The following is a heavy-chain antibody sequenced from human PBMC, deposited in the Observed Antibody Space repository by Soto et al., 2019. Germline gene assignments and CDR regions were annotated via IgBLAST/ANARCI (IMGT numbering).Heavy chain of an antibody. CDR1: GVSFSDYY. D-gene: IGHD4-17*01. J-gene: IGHJ4*02. CDR2: ISNTGSTK. CDR3: ARDYYGDYILDY. Sequence: PGGSLRLSCVVSGVSFSDYYMIWIRQAPGKGLEWISYISNTGSTKYYADSVKGRFTISRDNAKNSLYLQMNSLRGEDTAVYYCARDYYGDYILDYWGQGTLVTVSS. V-gene: IGHV3-11*01.